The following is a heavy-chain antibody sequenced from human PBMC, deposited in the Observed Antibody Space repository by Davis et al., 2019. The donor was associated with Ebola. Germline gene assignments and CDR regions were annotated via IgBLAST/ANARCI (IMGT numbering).Heavy chain of an antibody. Sequence: ASVKVSCKASGYTFTSFEIEWVRQATGQGLEWMGWMNPNSGNTGYAQKFQGRVTMTRDTSISTVYMELSSLRYDDTADYYCARGHNYAHEYWGQGTLVTVSS. CDR3: ARGHNYAHEY. CDR2: MNPNSGNT. V-gene: IGHV1-8*01. D-gene: IGHD4-11*01. CDR1: GYTFTSFE. J-gene: IGHJ4*02.